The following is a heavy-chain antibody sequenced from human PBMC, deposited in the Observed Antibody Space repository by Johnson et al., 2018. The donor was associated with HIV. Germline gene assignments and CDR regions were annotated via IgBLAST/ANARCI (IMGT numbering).Heavy chain of an antibody. CDR2: INWNGGIR. Sequence: VQLVESGGGLIQPGGSLRLSCAASGFTVGSNSMTWVRQAPGKGLEWVSGINWNGGIRSYPDPVEGRFTISRDNAKNALYLRMNSLRVEDTAWYYCARVRQQLVPAGGDVFDIWGQGSMVTVSS. CDR3: ARVRQQLVPAGGDVFDI. D-gene: IGHD6-13*01. V-gene: IGHV3-20*04. J-gene: IGHJ3*02. CDR1: GFTVGSNS.